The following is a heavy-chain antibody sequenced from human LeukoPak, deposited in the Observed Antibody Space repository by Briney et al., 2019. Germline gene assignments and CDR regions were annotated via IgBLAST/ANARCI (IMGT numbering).Heavy chain of an antibody. V-gene: IGHV4-4*07. D-gene: IGHD1-14*01. Sequence: SETLSLTCSVSGGSMNTYYWTWIRQPAGKGLEWIGRVYTSGYTKYNPSLQSRVTMSVDTSKKQLSLMLTSLTAADTAVYLCARETLVGTTNYFDYWGQGALVTVSS. CDR1: GGSMNTYY. CDR3: ARETLVGTTNYFDY. J-gene: IGHJ4*02. CDR2: VYTSGYT.